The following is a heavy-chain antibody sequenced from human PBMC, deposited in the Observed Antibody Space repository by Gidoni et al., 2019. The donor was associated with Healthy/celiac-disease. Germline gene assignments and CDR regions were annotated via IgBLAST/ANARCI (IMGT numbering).Heavy chain of an antibody. CDR1: GYTFTSYD. CDR3: ARGPYYYDSSGYRHGMDV. D-gene: IGHD3-22*01. V-gene: IGHV1-8*01. Sequence: QVQLVQSGAEVKKPGASVKVSCKASGYTFTSYDINWVRQATGQGLEWMGWMNPNSGNTGYAQKFQGRVTMTRNTSISTAYMELSSLRSEDTAVYYCARGPYYYDSSGYRHGMDVWGQGTTVTVSS. J-gene: IGHJ6*02. CDR2: MNPNSGNT.